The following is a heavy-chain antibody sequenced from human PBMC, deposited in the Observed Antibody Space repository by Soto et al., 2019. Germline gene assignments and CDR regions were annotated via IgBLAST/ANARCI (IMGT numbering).Heavy chain of an antibody. CDR2: IYHSGST. V-gene: IGHV4-4*02. Sequence: PSDTLSLTCAVSGDSISSSNWWSWVRQPPGKGLEWIGEIYHSGSTNYNPSLKSRVTISVDKSKNHFSLRLSSLTAADTAVYYCATWITSRDYFDYWGRGTLVTVSS. D-gene: IGHD3-10*01. CDR3: ATWITSRDYFDY. J-gene: IGHJ4*02. CDR1: GDSISSSNW.